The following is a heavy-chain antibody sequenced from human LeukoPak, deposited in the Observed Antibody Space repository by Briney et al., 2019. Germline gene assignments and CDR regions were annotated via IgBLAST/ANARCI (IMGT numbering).Heavy chain of an antibody. D-gene: IGHD2-21*01. J-gene: IGHJ4*02. V-gene: IGHV4-30-2*01. Sequence: SETLSLTCAVSGDSISYESYYWSWLRQAPGKGPEWIGNIYRGRTRVNPSYTSRVAISVDTSKSQVSLSLTSVTAADTAIYYCAGEGEYGESYSWGQGVLVIVSA. CDR1: GDSISYESYY. CDR3: AGEGEYGESYS. CDR2: IYRGRT.